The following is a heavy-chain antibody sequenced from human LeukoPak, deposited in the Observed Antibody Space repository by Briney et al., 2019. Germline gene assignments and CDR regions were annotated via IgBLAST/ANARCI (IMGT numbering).Heavy chain of an antibody. CDR3: ARGRGYGYGHYYYYYGMDV. D-gene: IGHD5-18*01. J-gene: IGHJ6*02. Sequence: PSETLSLTCTVSGGSISSYYWSWIRQPPGKGLEWIGYIYYSGSTNYNPSLKSRVTISVDTSKNQFSLKLSSVTAADTAVYYCARGRGYGYGHYYYYYGMDVWGQGTTVTVSS. CDR1: GGSISSYY. CDR2: IYYSGST. V-gene: IGHV4-59*12.